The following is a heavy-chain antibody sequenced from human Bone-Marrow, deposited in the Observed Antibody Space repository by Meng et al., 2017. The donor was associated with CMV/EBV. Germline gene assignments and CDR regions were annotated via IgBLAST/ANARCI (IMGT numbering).Heavy chain of an antibody. CDR2: INHSGST. D-gene: IGHD2-2*01. J-gene: IGHJ3*02. CDR3: ARYCSSTSCSDAFDI. CDR1: GGSFSGYY. V-gene: IGHV4-34*01. Sequence: SETLSLTCAVYGGSFSGYYWSWIRQPPGKGLEWIGEINHSGSTNYNPSLKSRVTISVDTSKNQFSLKLSSVTAVDTAVYYCARYCSSTSCSDAFDIWGQGTMVTVSS.